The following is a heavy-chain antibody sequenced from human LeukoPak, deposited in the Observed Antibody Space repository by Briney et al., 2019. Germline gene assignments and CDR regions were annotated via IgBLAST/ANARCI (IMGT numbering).Heavy chain of an antibody. J-gene: IGHJ3*02. CDR1: GDSISSYY. CDR2: IFYSGSS. CDR3: ARDWNDYGDSDAFDI. V-gene: IGHV4-59*01. D-gene: IGHD4-17*01. Sequence: SETLSLTCTVSGDSISSYYWSWIRQPPGKGLEWIGFIFYSGSSNYNPSLKSRVTISVDTSKNQFSLKLSSVTAADTAVYYCARDWNDYGDSDAFDIWGQGTMVTVSS.